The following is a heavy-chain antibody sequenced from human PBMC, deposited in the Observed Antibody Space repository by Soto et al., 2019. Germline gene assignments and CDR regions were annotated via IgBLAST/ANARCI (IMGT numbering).Heavy chain of an antibody. D-gene: IGHD5-12*01. Sequence: SETLSLTCTVSGGSVSSGSYYWSWIRQPPGKGLEWIGYIYYSGSTNYNPSLKSRVTISVDTSKNQFSLKLSSVTAADTAVYYCAGYSGYDFWFDPWGQGTLVTVSS. CDR2: IYYSGST. CDR3: AGYSGYDFWFDP. V-gene: IGHV4-61*01. J-gene: IGHJ5*02. CDR1: GGSVSSGSYY.